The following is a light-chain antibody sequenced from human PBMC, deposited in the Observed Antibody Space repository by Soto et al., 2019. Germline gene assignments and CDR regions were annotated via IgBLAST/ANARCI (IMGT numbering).Light chain of an antibody. CDR2: DAS. CDR3: QQRSNWPLT. Sequence: EIVLTQSPATLSLSPGERATLSCRASQSVRSYLAWYQQKSGQAPRLLIYDASNRATGIPARFSGSGSGTDFTLTISSLEPEDFAVYYCQQRSNWPLTFGGGTKVESK. J-gene: IGKJ4*01. CDR1: QSVRSY. V-gene: IGKV3-11*01.